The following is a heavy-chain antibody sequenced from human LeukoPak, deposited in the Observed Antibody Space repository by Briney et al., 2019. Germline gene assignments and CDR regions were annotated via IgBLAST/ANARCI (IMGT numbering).Heavy chain of an antibody. J-gene: IGHJ3*02. V-gene: IGHV3-23*01. CDR3: ARSIYASGSFYTFDI. Sequence: PGGSLRLSCAASGFTFSSYAMGWVRQAPGKAPEWVSVISGSGGSTYSADSVKGRFPISRDNSKNTLYLQMNTLRAEDTAVYYCARSIYASGSFYTFDIWGQGTMVTVSS. CDR2: ISGSGGST. CDR1: GFTFSSYA. D-gene: IGHD3-10*01.